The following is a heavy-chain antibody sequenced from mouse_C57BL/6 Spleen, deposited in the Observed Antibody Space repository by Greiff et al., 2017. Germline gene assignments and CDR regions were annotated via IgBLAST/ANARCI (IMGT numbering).Heavy chain of an antibody. CDR2: IDPSDSYT. V-gene: IGHV1-69*01. D-gene: IGHD4-1*01. Sequence: VQLQQPGAELVMPGASVKLSCKASGYTFTSYWMHWVKQRPGQGLEWIGEIDPSDSYTNYNQKFKGKSTLTVDKSSSTAYMQLSSLTSEDSAVYYCARDLGRGFAYWGQGTLVTVSA. CDR3: ARDLGRGFAY. J-gene: IGHJ3*01. CDR1: GYTFTSYW.